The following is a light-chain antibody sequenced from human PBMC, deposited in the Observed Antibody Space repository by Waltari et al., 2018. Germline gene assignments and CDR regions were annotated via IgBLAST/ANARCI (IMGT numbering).Light chain of an antibody. CDR3: QQTYSILNILT. CDR2: AAS. V-gene: IGKV1-39*01. J-gene: IGKJ1*01. Sequence: DIQMTQSPSSLSASVGDRVTITCRASQSINNYLNWYQQKPGKAPQLLIFAASSLQSGVPSRFSGSGSGTDFTLTISSLQPEDFATYYCQQTYSILNILTFGQGTKVEIK. CDR1: QSINNY.